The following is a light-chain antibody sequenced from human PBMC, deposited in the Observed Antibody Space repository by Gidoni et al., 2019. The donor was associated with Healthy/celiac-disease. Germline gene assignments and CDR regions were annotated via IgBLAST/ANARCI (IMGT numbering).Light chain of an antibody. V-gene: IGKV1-5*01. CDR3: QQYNIYSGT. CDR1: QSISSW. Sequence: DIQMTPSPSTLSASVGDRVTITCRASQSISSWFAWYQQKPVKAPKLLIYDASSFESEVPSRVSGSGSVREISLTLSSLQPDDFATYYCQQYNIYSGTFXQXTKVXIK. CDR2: DAS. J-gene: IGKJ1*01.